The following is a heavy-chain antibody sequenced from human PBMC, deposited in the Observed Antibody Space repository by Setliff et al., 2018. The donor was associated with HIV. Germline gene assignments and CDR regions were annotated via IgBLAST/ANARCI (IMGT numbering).Heavy chain of an antibody. J-gene: IGHJ4*02. CDR1: GGSISSGDYY. CDR2: IYYSVST. CDR3: ARGPQKSVVPAAIKHYYFDP. D-gene: IGHD2-2*02. Sequence: SETLSLTCTVSGGSISSGDYYCSWIRQPPGKGLEWIGYIYYSVSTYYNPSLKCRVTISVDTSKHQFSLKLSSVTAPHTAVYYCARGPQKSVVPAAIKHYYFDPWGQGTLVTVSS. V-gene: IGHV4-30-4*08.